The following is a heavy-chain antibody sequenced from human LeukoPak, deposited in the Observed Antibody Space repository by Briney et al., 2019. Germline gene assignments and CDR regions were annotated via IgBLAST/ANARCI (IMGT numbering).Heavy chain of an antibody. CDR1: GYTFNTYG. D-gene: IGHD2-2*01. J-gene: IGHJ1*01. CDR2: ISTYNGDT. CDR3: ATATQPRGYFLH. Sequence: ASVKVSCKASGYTFNTYGISWVRQAPGQGLEWMGWISTYNGDTSYVQNLQGRVTMTTDTSTITAYMELMSLRSDDMAIIYCATATQPRGYFLHWGQGTLVTVSS. V-gene: IGHV1-18*03.